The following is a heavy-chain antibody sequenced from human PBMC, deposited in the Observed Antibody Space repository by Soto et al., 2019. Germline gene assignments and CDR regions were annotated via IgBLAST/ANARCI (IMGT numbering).Heavy chain of an antibody. J-gene: IGHJ4*02. Sequence: PGDSLKISCKGSGYRFTNYWIAWVRQMPGKGLEWMGIIYPGDSDTRYSPSFQGQVTISADKSINTAYLQWSGLKASDTAMYYRARDYCSGTPCYEFDYWGQGTQVTVSS. V-gene: IGHV5-51*01. CDR3: ARDYCSGTPCYEFDY. CDR1: GYRFTNYW. D-gene: IGHD2-2*01. CDR2: IYPGDSDT.